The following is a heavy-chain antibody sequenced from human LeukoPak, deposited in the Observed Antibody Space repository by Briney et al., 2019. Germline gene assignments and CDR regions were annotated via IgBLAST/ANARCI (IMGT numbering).Heavy chain of an antibody. D-gene: IGHD3-22*01. Sequence: GASVKVSCKASGYTFTSYYMHWVRQAPGQGLEWMGIINPSGGSTSYAQKFQGRVTMTRDMSTSTVYMELSSLRSEDTAVYYCATYYYDSSGYYWFKPLGYFDYWGQGTLVTVSS. V-gene: IGHV1-46*03. CDR3: ATYYYDSSGYYWFKPLGYFDY. CDR1: GYTFTSYY. J-gene: IGHJ4*02. CDR2: INPSGGST.